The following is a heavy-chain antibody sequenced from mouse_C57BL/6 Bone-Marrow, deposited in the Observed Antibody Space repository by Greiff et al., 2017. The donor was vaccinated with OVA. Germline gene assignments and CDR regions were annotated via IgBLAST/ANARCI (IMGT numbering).Heavy chain of an antibody. Sequence: QVQLQQPGAELVKPGASVKLSCKASGYTFTSYWMHWVKQRPGQGLEWIGMIHPNSGSTNYNEKFKSKATLTVDKSSSTAYMQLSSRTSVDSAVYYCARERAPYYYGSSPYWYFDVWGTGTTVTVSS. J-gene: IGHJ1*03. V-gene: IGHV1-64*01. D-gene: IGHD1-1*01. CDR2: IHPNSGST. CDR1: GYTFTSYW. CDR3: ARERAPYYYGSSPYWYFDV.